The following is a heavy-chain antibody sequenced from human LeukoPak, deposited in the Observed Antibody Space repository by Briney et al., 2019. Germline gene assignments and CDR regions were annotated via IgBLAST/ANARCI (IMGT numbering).Heavy chain of an antibody. CDR2: ISGSGDST. Sequence: GGSLRLSCAASGFTFSSYVLSWVRQAPGKGLEWVSAISGSGDSTYYADSVKGRFTISRDNFKNTLYLQMNSLRGEDTAVYYCAKPRGNSLDRWYFDLWGRGTLVTVSS. CDR3: AKPRGNSLDRWYFDL. V-gene: IGHV3-23*01. D-gene: IGHD4-23*01. J-gene: IGHJ2*01. CDR1: GFTFSSYV.